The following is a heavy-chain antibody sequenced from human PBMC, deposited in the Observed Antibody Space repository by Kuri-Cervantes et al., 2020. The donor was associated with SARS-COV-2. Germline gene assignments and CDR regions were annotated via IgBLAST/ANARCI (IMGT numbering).Heavy chain of an antibody. D-gene: IGHD6-25*01. J-gene: IGHJ4*02. Sequence: GGSLRLSCAASGFTFSNYAIHWVRQAPGKGLEWVALISYDGSDKNYADSVKGRFTISRDNSKNTLYLQMNSLRAEDTAVYYCARTGEGVIAAVDYWGQGTLVTVSS. V-gene: IGHV3-30*07. CDR2: ISYDGSDK. CDR1: GFTFSNYA. CDR3: ARTGEGVIAAVDY.